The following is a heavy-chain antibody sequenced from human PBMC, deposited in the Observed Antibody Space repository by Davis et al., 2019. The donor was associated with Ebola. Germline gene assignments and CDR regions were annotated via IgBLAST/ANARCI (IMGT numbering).Heavy chain of an antibody. J-gene: IGHJ4*02. CDR1: GGSFSGYY. CDR2: IYYSGST. D-gene: IGHD1-7*01. CDR3: ARGDWNYYFDY. V-gene: IGHV4-59*01. Sequence: SETLSLTCAVYGGSFSGYYWSWIRQPPGKGLEWIGYIYYSGSTNYNPSLKSRVTISVDTSKNQFSLKLSSVTAADTAVYYCARGDWNYYFDYWGQGTLVTVSS.